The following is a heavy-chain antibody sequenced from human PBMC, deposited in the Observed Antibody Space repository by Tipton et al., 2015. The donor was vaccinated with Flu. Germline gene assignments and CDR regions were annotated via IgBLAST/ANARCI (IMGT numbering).Heavy chain of an antibody. Sequence: VQLVQSGGGLVQPGRSLRLSCTASGFTFGDYAMSWVRLAPGKGLEWVGFIRSKAYGGTTEYAASVKGRFTISRDDSKSIAYLQMNSLKTEDTAVYYCTRDLYGDYVNWYFDLWGRGTLVTVSS. CDR2: IRSKAYGGTT. CDR3: TRDLYGDYVNWYFDL. D-gene: IGHD4-17*01. V-gene: IGHV3-49*04. CDR1: GFTFGDYA. J-gene: IGHJ2*01.